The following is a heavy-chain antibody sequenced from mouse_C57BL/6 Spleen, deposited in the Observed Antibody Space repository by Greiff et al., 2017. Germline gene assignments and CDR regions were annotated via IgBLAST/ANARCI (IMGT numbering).Heavy chain of an antibody. CDR3: ARCTVVAEDYFDY. CDR1: GYTFTSYT. Sequence: VQLQQSGAELARPGASVKMSCKASGYTFTSYTMHWVKQRPGQGLEWIGYINPSSGYTKYNQKFKDKATLTADKSSSTAYMQLSSLTSEDSAVYYCARCTVVAEDYFDYWGQGTTLTVSS. J-gene: IGHJ2*01. V-gene: IGHV1-4*01. D-gene: IGHD1-1*01. CDR2: INPSSGYT.